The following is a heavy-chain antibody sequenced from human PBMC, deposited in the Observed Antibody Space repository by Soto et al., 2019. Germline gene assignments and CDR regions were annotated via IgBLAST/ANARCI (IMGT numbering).Heavy chain of an antibody. CDR3: ARAAPRATAGY. CDR2: INPNSGGT. Sequence: ASVKVSCKASGYTFTGYYMHWVRQAPGQGLEWVGWINPNSGGTNYTQKFQDRVTMTRDTSLSTAYMELSRLRFDDTAVYYCARAAPRATAGYWGQGTLVTVSS. CDR1: GYTFTGYY. D-gene: IGHD1-26*01. V-gene: IGHV1-2*02. J-gene: IGHJ4*02.